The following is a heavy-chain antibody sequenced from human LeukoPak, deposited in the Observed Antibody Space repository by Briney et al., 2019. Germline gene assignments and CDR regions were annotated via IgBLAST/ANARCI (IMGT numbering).Heavy chain of an antibody. D-gene: IGHD6-13*01. J-gene: IGHJ4*02. Sequence: GGSRRLSCAASGFTFSTYWMSWVRQAPGKGLEWVANIKQDGSEKYYVDSVKGRFTISRDNAKNSLYLQMNSLRAEDTAMYYCARDSAGNDYWGLGTLVTVSS. V-gene: IGHV3-7*01. CDR2: IKQDGSEK. CDR1: GFTFSTYW. CDR3: ARDSAGNDY.